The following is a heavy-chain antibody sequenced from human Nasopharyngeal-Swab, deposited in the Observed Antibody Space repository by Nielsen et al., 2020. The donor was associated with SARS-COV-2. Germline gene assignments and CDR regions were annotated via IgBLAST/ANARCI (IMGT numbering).Heavy chain of an antibody. CDR2: TRNKANSYTT. CDR3: ARASRTTVTTNDAFDI. D-gene: IGHD4-11*01. J-gene: IGHJ3*02. V-gene: IGHV3-72*01. Sequence: SLKISCAASGFTFSDHYMDWVRQAPGKGLEWVGRTRNKANSYTTEYAASVKGRFTISRDDSKNSLYLQMNSLKTEDTAVYYCARASRTTVTTNDAFDIWGQGTMVPVSS. CDR1: GFTFSDHY.